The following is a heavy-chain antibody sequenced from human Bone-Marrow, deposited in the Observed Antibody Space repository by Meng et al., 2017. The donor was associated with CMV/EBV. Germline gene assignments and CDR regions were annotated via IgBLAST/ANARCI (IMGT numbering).Heavy chain of an antibody. Sequence: GGSLRLSCAASGFTFSSYGMHWVRQAPGKGLEWVAYIRYDGGNRHYADSVMGRFTISRDNSKNTLSLQMNSLRGEDTAVYYCAKVSGGYCSTTSCPPESWG. CDR3: AKVSGGYCSTTSCPPES. J-gene: IGHJ5*01. CDR1: GFTFSSYG. V-gene: IGHV3-30*02. CDR2: IRYDGGNR. D-gene: IGHD2-2*01.